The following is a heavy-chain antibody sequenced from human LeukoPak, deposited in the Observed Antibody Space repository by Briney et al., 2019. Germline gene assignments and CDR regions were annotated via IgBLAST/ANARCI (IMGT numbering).Heavy chain of an antibody. CDR3: ATYVILTAYYRD. CDR2: IFPGDSDT. CDR1: GYTFTKYW. Sequence: GESLKISCQTSGYTFTKYWIGWVRQMPGKGLEWMGIIFPGDSDTRYNPSFQGQVTISVDKSINTAYLQWSSLKASDTAIYYCATYVILTAYYRDWGQGTLVTVSS. D-gene: IGHD3-9*01. V-gene: IGHV5-51*01. J-gene: IGHJ4*02.